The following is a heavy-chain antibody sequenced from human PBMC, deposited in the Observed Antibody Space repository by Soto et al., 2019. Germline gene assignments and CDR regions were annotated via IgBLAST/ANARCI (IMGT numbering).Heavy chain of an antibody. CDR2: INYSGIP. D-gene: IGHD6-19*01. CDR1: GGSISSNGRY. Sequence: QLQESGPGRVKPSETLSLTCTVSGGSISSNGRYWGWIRQPPGKGLEWIASINYSGIPYHNPSLERRGPISIATSKNQFSLRLSSVTAADTAVYYCARLGSSGWYQGSYLDSWGQGSLVTASS. CDR3: ARLGSSGWYQGSYLDS. V-gene: IGHV4-39*01. J-gene: IGHJ4*02.